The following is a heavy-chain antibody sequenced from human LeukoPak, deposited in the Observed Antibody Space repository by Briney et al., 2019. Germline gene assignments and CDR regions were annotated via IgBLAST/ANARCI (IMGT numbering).Heavy chain of an antibody. CDR3: ARDSLVAEYFQH. CDR2: ISSSSSYI. J-gene: IGHJ1*01. CDR1: GFTFSSYA. Sequence: PGGSLRLSCVASGFTFSSYAMSWVRQAPGKGLEWVSSISSSSSYIYYADSVKGRFTISRDNAKNSLYLQMNSLRAEDTAVYYCARDSLVAEYFQHWGQGTLVTVSS. V-gene: IGHV3-21*01. D-gene: IGHD2-15*01.